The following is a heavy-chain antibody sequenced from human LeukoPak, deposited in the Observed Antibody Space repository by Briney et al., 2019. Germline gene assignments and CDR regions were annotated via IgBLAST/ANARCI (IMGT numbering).Heavy chain of an antibody. V-gene: IGHV3-21*01. CDR2: ISSSSSYI. D-gene: IGHD3-22*01. Sequence: GGSLRLPCAASGFTFSSYSMNWVRQAPGKGLEWVSSISSSSSYIYYADSVKGRFTISRDNAKNSLYLQMNSLRAEDTAVYYCARDSSGYYQNAFDIWGQGTMVTVSS. CDR1: GFTFSSYS. J-gene: IGHJ3*02. CDR3: ARDSSGYYQNAFDI.